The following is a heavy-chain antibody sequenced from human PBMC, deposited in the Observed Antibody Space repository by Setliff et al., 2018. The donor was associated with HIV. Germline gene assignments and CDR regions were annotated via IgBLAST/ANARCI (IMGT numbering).Heavy chain of an antibody. D-gene: IGHD5-12*01. CDR3: ARDHQWLLRGSYYYYYYMDV. V-gene: IGHV1-3*04. J-gene: IGHJ6*03. CDR2: INTGNGNT. CDR1: GYTFSQYP. Sequence: GASVKVSCKASGYTFSQYPMHWVRQAPGQRPEWMGWINTGNGNTKYSQKFQGRVTITRDTSASTAYMELSSLRSEDTAVYYCARDHQWLLRGSYYYYYYMDVWGKGTTVTVSS.